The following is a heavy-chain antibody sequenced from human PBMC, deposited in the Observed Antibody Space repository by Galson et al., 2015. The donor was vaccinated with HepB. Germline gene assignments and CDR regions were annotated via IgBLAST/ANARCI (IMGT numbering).Heavy chain of an antibody. Sequence: SLRLSCAASGFTFSSYAMSWVRQAPGKGLEWVSAISGSGGSTYYADSVKGRFTISRDNSKNTLYLQMNSLRAEDTAVYYCAKDLGRYCSSTSCLGRLDYWGQGTLVTVSS. CDR3: AKDLGRYCSSTSCLGRLDY. CDR1: GFTFSSYA. CDR2: ISGSGGST. V-gene: IGHV3-23*01. D-gene: IGHD2-2*01. J-gene: IGHJ4*02.